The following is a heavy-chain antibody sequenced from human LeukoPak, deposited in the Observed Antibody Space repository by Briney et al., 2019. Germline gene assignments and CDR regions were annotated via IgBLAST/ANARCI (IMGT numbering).Heavy chain of an antibody. V-gene: IGHV3-53*01. J-gene: IGHJ4*02. CDR1: GGTVSSNY. CDR3: ARIPYSSGWYRTYYFDY. D-gene: IGHD6-19*01. Sequence: GGSLRLSCAASGGTVSSNYMSWVRKAPGKGLEGVWVIYSGGSTYYADSVKGRFTISRDNSKNTLYLQMNSLRAEDTAVYYCARIPYSSGWYRTYYFDYWGQGTLVTVSS. CDR2: IYSGGST.